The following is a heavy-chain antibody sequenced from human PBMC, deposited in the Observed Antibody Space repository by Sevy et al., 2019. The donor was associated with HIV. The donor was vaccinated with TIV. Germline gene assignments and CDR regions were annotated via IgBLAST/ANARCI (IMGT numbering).Heavy chain of an antibody. D-gene: IGHD7-27*01. CDR3: ARSNWVTATNGFSKSYYFDY. J-gene: IGHJ4*02. CDR2: INTSGST. CDR1: GDSFSSYF. V-gene: IGHV4-4*07. Sequence: SETLSLTYTVSGDSFSSYFWAWIRQPAGKGLEWIGRINTSGSTNYNPSLKSRVTMSVDTSKSQFSLKLTSLTAADTAIYFCARSNWVTATNGFSKSYYFDYWGQGSLVTVSS.